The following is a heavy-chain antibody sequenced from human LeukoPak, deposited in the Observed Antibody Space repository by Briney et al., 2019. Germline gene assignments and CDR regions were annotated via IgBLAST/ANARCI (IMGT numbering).Heavy chain of an antibody. Sequence: GGSLRLSCAASGFTFSSYSINWVRQAPGKGLEWVSAISGSTGRTYYADSLKGRFTISRDNSKNTLYLQMNSLRAEDTAVYYCAKGGVVHAFDIWGQGTMVTVSS. V-gene: IGHV3-23*01. CDR2: ISGSTGRT. CDR1: GFTFSSYS. D-gene: IGHD2-15*01. J-gene: IGHJ3*02. CDR3: AKGGVVHAFDI.